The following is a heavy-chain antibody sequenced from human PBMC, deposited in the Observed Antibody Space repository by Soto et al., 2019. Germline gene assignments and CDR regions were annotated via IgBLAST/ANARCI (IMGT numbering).Heavy chain of an antibody. V-gene: IGHV3-43*01. CDR2: ISWDGGST. CDR1: GFTFDDYT. Sequence: PGGSLRLSCAASGFTFDDYTMHWVRQAPGKGLEWVSLISWDGGSTYYADSVKGRFTISRDNSKNTLYLQMNSLRAEDTAVYYCAKVPVPYYYDSSGQDYWGQGTLVTVSS. CDR3: AKVPVPYYYDSSGQDY. D-gene: IGHD3-22*01. J-gene: IGHJ4*02.